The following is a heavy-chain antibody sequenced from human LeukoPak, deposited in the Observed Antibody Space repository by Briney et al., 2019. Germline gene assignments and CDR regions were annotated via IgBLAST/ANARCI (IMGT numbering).Heavy chain of an antibody. V-gene: IGHV4-61*01. CDR1: GGSISSGSYY. CDR3: ARAPAMVIAFDI. J-gene: IGHJ3*02. D-gene: IGHD5-18*01. CDR2: IYYSGST. Sequence: EPSQTLSLTCTVSGGSISSGSYYWSWIRQPPGKGLEWIGYIYYSGSTNYNPSLKSRVTISVDTSKNQFSLKLSSVTAADTAVYYCARAPAMVIAFDIWGQGTMVTVSS.